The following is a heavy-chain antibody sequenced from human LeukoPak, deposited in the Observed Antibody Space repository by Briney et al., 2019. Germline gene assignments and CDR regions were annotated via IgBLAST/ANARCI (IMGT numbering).Heavy chain of an antibody. D-gene: IGHD6-13*01. J-gene: IGHJ5*02. V-gene: IGHV3-21*01. CDR2: ISRISTFI. CDR1: GFTFSSYG. Sequence: PGGSLRLSCAASGFTFSSYGMHWVRQAPGKGLEWVSSISRISTFIYYADSVKGRFTITRDNAKNSLYLQMNSLGAEDTAVYYCAREFSRRSAVTGTVYSWFDPWGQGTLVTVSS. CDR3: AREFSRRSAVTGTVYSWFDP.